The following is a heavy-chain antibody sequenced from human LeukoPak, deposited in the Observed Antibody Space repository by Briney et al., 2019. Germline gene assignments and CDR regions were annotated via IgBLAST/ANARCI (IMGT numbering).Heavy chain of an antibody. D-gene: IGHD4-17*01. Sequence: SGPTLLNPTLPLTLTCTFSGVALGTSGVGVGWIRQPPAKALERLTLNYWDDDKRYSSSLKRRLTSTKDTSKNQVVLTMTNMDPVDTATYYCAHRLGNGDYGIFDYWGQGTLVTV. CDR2: NYWDDDK. J-gene: IGHJ4*02. CDR1: GVALGTSGVG. V-gene: IGHV2-5*02. CDR3: AHRLGNGDYGIFDY.